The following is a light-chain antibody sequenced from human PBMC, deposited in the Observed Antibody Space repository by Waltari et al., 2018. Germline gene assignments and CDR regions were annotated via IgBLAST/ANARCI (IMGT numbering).Light chain of an antibody. J-gene: IGKJ4*01. CDR2: GTS. Sequence: EIVLTQSPGTLSLSPGEGAALSCRASQTISSISLTWYQQKPGQAPSLLIYGTSSRATGIPDRFSGSGSGTDFTRTIRRLDPEDVAVYYCQQYDGSTVTFGGGTKVEVK. V-gene: IGKV3-20*01. CDR3: QQYDGSTVT. CDR1: QTISSIS.